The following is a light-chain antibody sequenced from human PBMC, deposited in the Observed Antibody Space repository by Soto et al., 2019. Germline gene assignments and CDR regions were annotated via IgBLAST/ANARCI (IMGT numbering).Light chain of an antibody. Sequence: ESVLTQSPGTLSLSPGERATLSCRASQSVSSFLAWYQQKPGQAPRLLIHDSSDRATGIPARFSGSGSGTDFTLTISSLEPEDVAVYYCQQRSNWPLTFGGGTKVDIK. CDR2: DSS. J-gene: IGKJ4*01. V-gene: IGKV3-11*01. CDR3: QQRSNWPLT. CDR1: QSVSSF.